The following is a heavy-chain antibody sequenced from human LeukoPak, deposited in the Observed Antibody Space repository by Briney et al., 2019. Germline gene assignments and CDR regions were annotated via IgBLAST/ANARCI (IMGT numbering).Heavy chain of an antibody. Sequence: GGSLRLSCVASGFTFSSYWMHWVRQAPGEGLVWVSRINSDGSTTTYADSVKGRFTISRDNAKNTLYLQMNSLRAEDTAVYYCARQNYYFDYWGQGTLVTVSS. CDR1: GFTFSSYW. CDR2: INSDGSTT. D-gene: IGHD2/OR15-2a*01. J-gene: IGHJ4*02. V-gene: IGHV3-74*01. CDR3: ARQNYYFDY.